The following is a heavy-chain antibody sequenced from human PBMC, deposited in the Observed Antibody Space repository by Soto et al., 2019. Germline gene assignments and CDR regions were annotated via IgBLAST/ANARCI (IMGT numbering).Heavy chain of an antibody. Sequence: QVQLQESGPGLVKPSQTLSLTCTVSGGSISSGDYYWSWIRQPPGKGLEWIGYIYYSGSTYYNPSLKSRVTISVDTSKNQFSLKLSSVTAADTAVYYCARETRLGFAVVGAPNWFDPCGQGTLVTVSS. J-gene: IGHJ5*02. D-gene: IGHD2-15*01. CDR2: IYYSGST. CDR1: GGSISSGDYY. V-gene: IGHV4-30-4*01. CDR3: ARETRLGFAVVGAPNWFDP.